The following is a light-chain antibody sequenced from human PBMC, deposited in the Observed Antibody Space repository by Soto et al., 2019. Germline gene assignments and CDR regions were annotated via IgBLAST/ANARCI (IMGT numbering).Light chain of an antibody. CDR1: QSPGDNN. V-gene: IGKV3-20*01. Sequence: LLTQSPDTLSLTPGQRATLSCRASQSPGDNNVAWYLQRPGLTPTLLIYGTYRRVTGTPDRFSGGGSGTDFTLTISRVEPDDFATFYCHQYGRTPFTFGQGTHLEMK. CDR2: GTY. J-gene: IGKJ2*01. CDR3: HQYGRTPFT.